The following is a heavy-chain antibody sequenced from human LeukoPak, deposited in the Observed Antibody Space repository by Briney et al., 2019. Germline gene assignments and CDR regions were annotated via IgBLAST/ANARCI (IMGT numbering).Heavy chain of an antibody. Sequence: GGSLRLSCAASGFTVSTNAMSWVRQAPGRGLEWISGIGGDGRTHYADSVRGRFTISRDNSKNTVHLQMNSLRDDDTAVYYCAKDLSWWAAVDFWGQGILVTVSS. D-gene: IGHD2-15*01. V-gene: IGHV3-23*01. CDR1: GFTVSTNA. CDR3: AKDLSWWAAVDF. J-gene: IGHJ4*02. CDR2: IGGDGRT.